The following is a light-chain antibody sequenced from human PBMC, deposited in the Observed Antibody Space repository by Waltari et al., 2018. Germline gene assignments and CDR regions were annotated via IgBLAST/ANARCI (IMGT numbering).Light chain of an antibody. CDR2: RNN. Sequence: QSVLTPPPSASGAPGQRVTISCSGSSTNIGSKYVYWYQQLPGTAPKHLIFRNNQRPQGPPDRFSGSKSGTSASLAISGLRSEDEADSYCAAWDDSLGVYVFGTGTKVTGL. CDR3: AAWDDSLGVYV. V-gene: IGLV1-47*01. CDR1: STNIGSKY. J-gene: IGLJ1*01.